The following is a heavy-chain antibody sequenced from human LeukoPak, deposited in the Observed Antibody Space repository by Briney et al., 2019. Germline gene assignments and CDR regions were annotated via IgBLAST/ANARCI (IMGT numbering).Heavy chain of an antibody. CDR2: ISSSSSYI. CDR3: ARDIYGGHDY. D-gene: IGHD2-21*01. CDR1: GFTFSSYS. V-gene: IGHV3-21*01. Sequence: GGSLRLSCAASGFTFSSYSMNWVRQAPGKGLEWVSSISSSSSYIYYADSVKGRFTISRDNAKKSLYLHVNSLRAEDTAVYYCARDIYGGHDYWGQGTLLTVSS. J-gene: IGHJ4*02.